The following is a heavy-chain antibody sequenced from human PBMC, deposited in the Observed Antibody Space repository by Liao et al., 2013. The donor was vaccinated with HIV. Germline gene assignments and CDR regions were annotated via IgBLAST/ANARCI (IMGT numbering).Heavy chain of an antibody. CDR3: ARGPPIILIGVVIPGYFES. J-gene: IGHJ4*02. CDR1: GGSIGIDSYY. D-gene: IGHD3-3*01. V-gene: IGHV4-61*02. CDR2: TFTSGST. Sequence: QVQLQESGPRLVKPSQTLSLTCSVSGGSIGIDSYYWHWLRQPAGKGLEWIGRTFTSGSTNYNSSLKSRVTLSADTARYQVALKLTSVTAADTATYYCARGPPIILIGVVIPGYFESWGQGTLVSVSS.